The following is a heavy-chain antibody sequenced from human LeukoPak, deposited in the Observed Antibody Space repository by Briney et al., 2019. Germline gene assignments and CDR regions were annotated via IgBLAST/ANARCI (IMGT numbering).Heavy chain of an antibody. Sequence: ASVKVSCKTSGYTFTSSGITWVRQAPGQGLEWMGWISTYNGYSKYAQNLQGRATMTADTSTTTAYMELSSLRSDDTAVYYCAKNSSGGYSDYWGQGTLVTVSS. CDR2: ISTYNGYS. CDR1: GYTFTSSG. D-gene: IGHD6-19*01. V-gene: IGHV1-18*01. CDR3: AKNSSGGYSDY. J-gene: IGHJ4*02.